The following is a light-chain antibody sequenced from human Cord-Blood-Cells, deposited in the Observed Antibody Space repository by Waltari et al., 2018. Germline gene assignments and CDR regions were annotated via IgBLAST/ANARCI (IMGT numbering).Light chain of an antibody. CDR1: SSDVGGYNY. CDR2: DVS. CDR3: SSYTSSSTWV. J-gene: IGLJ3*02. Sequence: QSALTQPASVSGSPGQSITISCTGTSSDVGGYNYVSWYQQHPGKAPNLMIYDVSNRPAGVSNRCSGYKSGNTASLTISGLQAEDEADYYCSSYTSSSTWVFGGGTKLTVL. V-gene: IGLV2-14*01.